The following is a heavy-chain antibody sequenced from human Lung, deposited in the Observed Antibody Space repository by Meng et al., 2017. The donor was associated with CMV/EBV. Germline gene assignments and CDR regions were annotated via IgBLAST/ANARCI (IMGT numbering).Heavy chain of an antibody. J-gene: IGHJ4*02. D-gene: IGHD3-10*01. CDR2: IKKDGSEK. CDR1: GFTFSSYW. CDR3: ARGYCYYSKVVYY. Sequence: ESLKISCAASGFTFSSYWMSWVRQAPGKGLEWVANIKKDGSEKYYVDSVKGRITISRNNAKNSLSLQMNSLSDEDTAVYYWARGYCYYSKVVYYWGQGTXVTVSS. V-gene: IGHV3-7*01.